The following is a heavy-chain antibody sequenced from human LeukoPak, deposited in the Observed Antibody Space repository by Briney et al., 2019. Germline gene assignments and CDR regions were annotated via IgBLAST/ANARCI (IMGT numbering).Heavy chain of an antibody. D-gene: IGHD1-26*01. CDR2: IYYSGNT. CDR3: ARDSGGSYYPRPPFDY. J-gene: IGHJ4*02. CDR1: GDSISNYY. V-gene: IGHV4-59*01. Sequence: SETLSLTCTVSGDSISNYYWSWIRQPPGKGLEWIGYIYYSGNTDYNPSLKSRVTISVDTSKNQFSLKLSSVTAADTAVYYCARDSGGSYYPRPPFDYWGQGTLVTVSS.